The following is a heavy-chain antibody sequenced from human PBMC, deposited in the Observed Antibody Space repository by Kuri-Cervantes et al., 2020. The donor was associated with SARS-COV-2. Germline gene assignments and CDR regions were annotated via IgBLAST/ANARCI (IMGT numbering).Heavy chain of an antibody. CDR1: GGSISSSTYF. CDR2: ISYRANT. V-gene: IGHV4-39*01. Sequence: SETLSLTCTVSGGSISSSTYFWGWIRQPPGKGLEWIGTISYRANTYYNLSLRSRITMDVDTSKNQFSLNLNSVAAADTAVYYCARIHGDYYYYMDVWGKGTTVTVSS. J-gene: IGHJ6*03. D-gene: IGHD5-18*01. CDR3: ARIHGDYYYYMDV.